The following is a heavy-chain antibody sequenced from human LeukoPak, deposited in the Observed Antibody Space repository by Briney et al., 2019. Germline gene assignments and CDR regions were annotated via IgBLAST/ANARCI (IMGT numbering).Heavy chain of an antibody. CDR3: ARGGSLYYDSSGYLDY. Sequence: SQTLSLTCTFSGGSISSGSYYWSWIRQPAGKGLEWIGRIYTSGSTNYNPSLKSRVTISVDTSKNQFSLKLSSVTAADTAVYYCARGGSLYYDSSGYLDYWGQGTLVTVSS. CDR1: GGSISSGSYY. CDR2: IYTSGST. D-gene: IGHD3-22*01. J-gene: IGHJ4*02. V-gene: IGHV4-61*02.